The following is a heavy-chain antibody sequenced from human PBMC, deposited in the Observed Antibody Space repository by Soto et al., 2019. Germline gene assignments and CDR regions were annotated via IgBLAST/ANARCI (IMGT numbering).Heavy chain of an antibody. CDR1: DGSISSGGYS. J-gene: IGHJ4*02. CDR2: IYHSWST. V-gene: IGHV4-30-2*01. Sequence: LQLQESGSGLVKPSQTLSLTCAVSDGSISSGGYSWSWIRQPPGKGLEWIGYIYHSWSTYYNPSLKSRVTISVDRSKNQFSLKLSSVTAADTAVYYCARVPDYWGQGTLVTVSS. CDR3: ARVPDY.